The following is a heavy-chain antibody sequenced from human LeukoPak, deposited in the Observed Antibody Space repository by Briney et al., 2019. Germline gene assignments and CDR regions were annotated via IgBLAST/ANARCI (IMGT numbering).Heavy chain of an antibody. V-gene: IGHV3-23*01. CDR3: AKRGIVIRAVIIIGFHKEAYYFDY. CDR2: LSGSGGGT. D-gene: IGHD3-10*01. J-gene: IGHJ4*02. Sequence: GGSLRLSCAVSGITLSNYGMSWVRQAPGEGLEWVAGLSGSGGGTNYADSVKGRFTISRDNSKNTLYLQMNSLRAEDTAVYFCAKRGIVIRAVIIIGFHKEAYYFDYWGQGILVTVSS. CDR1: GITLSNYG.